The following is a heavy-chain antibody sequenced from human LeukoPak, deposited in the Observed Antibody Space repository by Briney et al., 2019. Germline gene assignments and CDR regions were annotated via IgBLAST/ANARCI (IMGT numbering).Heavy chain of an antibody. CDR2: IYYGGST. V-gene: IGHV4-59*01. CDR3: ARHSSNWYDNYYYYYGMDV. D-gene: IGHD6-13*01. J-gene: IGHJ6*02. CDR1: GGSISSYY. Sequence: SETLSLTCTVSGGSISSYYWSWIRQPPGKGLEWIGYIYYGGSTNYNPSLKSRVTISVDTSKNQFSLKLSSVTAADTAVYYCARHSSNWYDNYYYYYGMDVWGQGTTVTVSS.